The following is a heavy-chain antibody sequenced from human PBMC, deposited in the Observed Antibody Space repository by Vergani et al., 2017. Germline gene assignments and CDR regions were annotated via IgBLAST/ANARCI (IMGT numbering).Heavy chain of an antibody. CDR3: ARETVFTSWEGYRFHDMDV. J-gene: IGHJ6*03. CDR2: TSTDGSS. CDR1: GESFSSFF. Sequence: QVQLQQWGAGVVKPSGILSLTRAVFGESFSSFFWSWIRKPPGKGLEWIGRTSTDGSSNYNPSLKSRVTVSVDASKTQISLRLASVTAEDTAVYYCARETVFTSWEGYRFHDMDVWGKGTTVTVSS. D-gene: IGHD1-26*01. V-gene: IGHV4-4*07.